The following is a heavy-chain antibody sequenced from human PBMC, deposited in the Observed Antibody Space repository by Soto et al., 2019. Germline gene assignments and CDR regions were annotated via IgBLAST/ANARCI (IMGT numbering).Heavy chain of an antibody. D-gene: IGHD6-25*01. V-gene: IGHV4-4*02. CDR2: IYHSGST. CDR3: ARVFAAARDYYYGMDV. CDR1: GGSISSSNW. J-gene: IGHJ6*02. Sequence: PSETLSLTCAVSGGSISSSNWWSWVRQPPGKGLEWIGEIYHSGSTNYNPSLKSRVTISVDKSKNQFSLKLSSVTAADTAVYYCARVFAAARDYYYGMDVWGQGTTVTVAS.